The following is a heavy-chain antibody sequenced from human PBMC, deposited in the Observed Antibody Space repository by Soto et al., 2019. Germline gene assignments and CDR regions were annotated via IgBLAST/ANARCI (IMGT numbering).Heavy chain of an antibody. CDR2: LGTDGDT. D-gene: IGHD3-22*01. CDR1: GFTFTSYD. V-gene: IGHV3-13*01. J-gene: IGHJ6*02. Sequence: PGGSLRLSCAASGFTFTSYDLHWVRLTAGKGLEWVSSLGTDGDTYYVDSVKGRFTTSREDDKNSLYLQMNSLGAGDTAVYYCARAYHDSSVDPVGGMDVWGQGTMVTVSS. CDR3: ARAYHDSSVDPVGGMDV.